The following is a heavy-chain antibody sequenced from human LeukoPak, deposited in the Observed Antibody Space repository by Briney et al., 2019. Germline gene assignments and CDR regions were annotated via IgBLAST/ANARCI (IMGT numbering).Heavy chain of an antibody. D-gene: IGHD3-22*01. J-gene: IGHJ4*02. CDR2: ISYDGSNK. Sequence: GRSLRLSCAASGFTFSSYAMHWVRQAPGKGLEWVAVISYDGSNKYYADSVKGRFTISRDNSKNTLYLQMNSLRAEDTAVYYCARDWGLQYYYESSSQIDYWGQGTLVTVSS. CDR1: GFTFSSYA. CDR3: ARDWGLQYYYESSSQIDY. V-gene: IGHV3-30-3*01.